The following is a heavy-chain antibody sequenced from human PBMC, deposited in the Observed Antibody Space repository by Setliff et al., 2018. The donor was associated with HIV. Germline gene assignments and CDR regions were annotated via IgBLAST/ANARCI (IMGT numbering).Heavy chain of an antibody. V-gene: IGHV3-15*01. CDR2: IKNIGSGGTS. J-gene: IGHJ1*01. CDR3: TTEPHFAH. Sequence: GGSLRLSCTVSGLLFSDAWVSWVRQAPGKGLEWVGRIKNIGSGGTSNYAAPVSGRFTISRDDSKNTVFLQMDSLKIEDTAVYYCTTEPHFAHWGQGTLVTVSS. CDR1: GLLFSDAW.